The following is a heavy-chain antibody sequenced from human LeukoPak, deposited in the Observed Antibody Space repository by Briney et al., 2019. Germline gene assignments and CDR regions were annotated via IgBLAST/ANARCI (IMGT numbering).Heavy chain of an antibody. CDR3: VRSGVGDFDS. CDR1: GYSISRGYY. CDR2: VHESGSS. Sequence: PSETLSLTCAVSGYSISRGYYWGWVRQPPGKRPQWIGSVHESGSSYYNPSLKSRVTISLDTSQNQVSLTLTSVTAADSATYYCVRSGVGDFDSWGQGTRVTVSS. V-gene: IGHV4-38-2*01. J-gene: IGHJ4*02. D-gene: IGHD3-3*01.